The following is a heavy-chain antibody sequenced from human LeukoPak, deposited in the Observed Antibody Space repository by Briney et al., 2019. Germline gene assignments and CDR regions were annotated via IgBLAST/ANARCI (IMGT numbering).Heavy chain of an antibody. J-gene: IGHJ4*02. V-gene: IGHV3-30*04. CDR3: ARGFGTRSWSFDY. Sequence: GGSLRLSCAASGFTFSTYSAHWVRQAPGRGLEWVAVISYDGTNENYADSVKGRFTISRDNSKNTLYLQMNSLRDEDTAIYYCARGFGTRSWSFDYWGQGTLITASS. CDR2: ISYDGTNE. D-gene: IGHD6-13*01. CDR1: GFTFSTYS.